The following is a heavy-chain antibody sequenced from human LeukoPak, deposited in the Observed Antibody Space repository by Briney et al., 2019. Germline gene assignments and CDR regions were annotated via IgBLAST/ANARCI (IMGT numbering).Heavy chain of an antibody. D-gene: IGHD3-22*01. Sequence: GGSLRLSCAASGFTFSSYAMHWVRQAPGKGLEWVAVISYDGSNKYYADSVKGRFTISRDNSKNTLYLQMNSLRAEDTAVYYCARGARTYYYDSTYYSRWGQGTLFTVSS. CDR3: ARGARTYYYDSTYYSR. J-gene: IGHJ4*02. V-gene: IGHV3-30*04. CDR2: ISYDGSNK. CDR1: GFTFSSYA.